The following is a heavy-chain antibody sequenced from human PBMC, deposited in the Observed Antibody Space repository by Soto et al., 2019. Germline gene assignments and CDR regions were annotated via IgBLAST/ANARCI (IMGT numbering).Heavy chain of an antibody. CDR2: ISAYNGNT. V-gene: IGHV1-18*04. CDR1: GYTFTSYG. CDR3: ASDPGWGITMIATGDY. Sequence: ASVKVSCKASGYTFTSYGISWVRQAPGQGLEWMGWISAYNGNTNYAQKLQGRVTMTTDTSTSTAYMELRSLRSDDTAVYYCASDPGWGITMIATGDYWGQGTLVTVSS. J-gene: IGHJ4*02. D-gene: IGHD3-22*01.